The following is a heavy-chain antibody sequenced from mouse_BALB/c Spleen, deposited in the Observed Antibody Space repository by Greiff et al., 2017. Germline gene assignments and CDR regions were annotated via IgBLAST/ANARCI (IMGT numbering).Heavy chain of an antibody. V-gene: IGHV5-12-1*01. CDR3: ARQEEYYGYWFAY. D-gene: IGHD1-2*01. Sequence: EVNVVESGGGLVKPGGSLKLSCAASGFAFSSYDMSWVRQTPEKRLEWVAYISSGGGSTYYPDTVKGRFTISRDNAKNTLYLQMSSLKSEDTAMYYCARQEEYYGYWFAYWGQGTLVTVSA. CDR1: GFAFSSYD. CDR2: ISSGGGST. J-gene: IGHJ3*01.